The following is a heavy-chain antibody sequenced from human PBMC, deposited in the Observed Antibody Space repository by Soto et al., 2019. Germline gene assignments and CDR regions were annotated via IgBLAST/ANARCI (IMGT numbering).Heavy chain of an antibody. D-gene: IGHD1-26*01. CDR1: GYSFTGLD. CDR2: MEPSSGRT. V-gene: IGHV1-8*01. Sequence: QVQLVQSGAEARVPGASVKVSCKASGYSFTGLDINWVRQTTGQGLEWMGWMEPSSGRTGYAEKCQGRVTMTSDTSINTAYMELSSLTSDDTAFYYCARGVTAGVDYWGQGTLVTVSS. J-gene: IGHJ4*02. CDR3: ARGVTAGVDY.